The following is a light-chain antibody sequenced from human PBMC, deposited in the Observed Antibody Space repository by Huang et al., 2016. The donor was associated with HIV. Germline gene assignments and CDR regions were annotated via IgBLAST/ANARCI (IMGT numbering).Light chain of an antibody. CDR3: QQYYNTPYT. CDR2: WAS. CDR1: QSVLYFANNKYY. Sequence: DIVMTQSPDSLAVSLGERATINCKSSQSVLYFANNKYYLAWYQQKPGQPPKLLIYWASTREFGVPDRFSGSGSGTDFTRTISGLQAEDVAVYYCQQYYNTPYTFGQGTKLEIK. J-gene: IGKJ2*01. V-gene: IGKV4-1*01.